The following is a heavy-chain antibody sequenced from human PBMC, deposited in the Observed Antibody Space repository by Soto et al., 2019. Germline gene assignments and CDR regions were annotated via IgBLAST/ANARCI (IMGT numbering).Heavy chain of an antibody. Sequence: SETLSLTCAVYGGSFSGYYWSWIRQPPGKGLEWIGEINHSGSTNYNPSLKSRVTISVDTSKNQFSLKLSSVTAADTAVYYCARLGVRVVPAASSDYWYFDLWGRGTLVTVSS. V-gene: IGHV4-34*01. J-gene: IGHJ2*01. CDR2: INHSGST. CDR1: GGSFSGYY. D-gene: IGHD2-2*01. CDR3: ARLGVRVVPAASSDYWYFDL.